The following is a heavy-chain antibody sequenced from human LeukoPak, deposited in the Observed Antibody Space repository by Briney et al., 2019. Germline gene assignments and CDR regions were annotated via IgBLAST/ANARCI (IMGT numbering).Heavy chain of an antibody. CDR3: ARDRQIAY. V-gene: IGHV3-49*03. CDR2: IRKKGYGETT. J-gene: IGHJ4*02. CDR1: GFSFGDDA. Sequence: GGSLRLSCTASGFSFGDDAWSWFRQAPGRGLEFVSFIRKKGYGETTDYAASVRGRFTISRDNAKNSLYLQMNSLRAEDTAVYYCARDRQIAYWGQGTLVTVSS.